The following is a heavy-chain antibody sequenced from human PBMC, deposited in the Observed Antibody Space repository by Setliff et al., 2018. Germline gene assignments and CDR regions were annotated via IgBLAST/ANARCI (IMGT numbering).Heavy chain of an antibody. V-gene: IGHV3-23*01. CDR2: VSGSRTT. J-gene: IGHJ4*02. Sequence: GGSLRLSCATSGFIFSNFAMSWVRQAPGKGLQWVATVSGSRTTYYADSVKGRFSISRDNSKNTVDLEMRSLTADDTALNYCTRPALDLEFDLWGQGTRVTVSS. CDR3: TRPALDLEFDL. D-gene: IGHD1-1*01. CDR1: GFIFSNFA.